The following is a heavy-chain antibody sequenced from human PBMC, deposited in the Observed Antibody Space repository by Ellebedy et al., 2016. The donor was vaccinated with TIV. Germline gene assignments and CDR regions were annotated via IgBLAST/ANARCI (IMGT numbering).Heavy chain of an antibody. CDR1: GFTFSRYW. CDR3: VRAYGGNSGAFGWFDP. V-gene: IGHV3-7*01. D-gene: IGHD4-23*01. J-gene: IGHJ5*02. Sequence: GESLKISXAASGFTFSRYWMTWVRQAPGKGLEWVANIKQDGSEKSYVDSVKGRFTISRDNAKDSLYLQMNNLRAEDTAIYYCVRAYGGNSGAFGWFDPWGQGALVTVSS. CDR2: IKQDGSEK.